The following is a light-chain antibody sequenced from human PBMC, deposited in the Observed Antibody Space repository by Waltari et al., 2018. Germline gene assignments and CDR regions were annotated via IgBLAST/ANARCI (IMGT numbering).Light chain of an antibody. J-gene: IGLJ3*02. Sequence: SYVLTQPPSVSVAPGNTARITCAGTNIGSKGVHWYQQRPGQAPVLVVEDDDDRPSGGPGRLSGSRSGDTATLTLRTVEAGDEADYYCQVWDSDDDYWVLGGGTTLTVL. CDR3: QVWDSDDDYWV. CDR1: NIGSKG. V-gene: IGLV3-21*03. CDR2: DDD.